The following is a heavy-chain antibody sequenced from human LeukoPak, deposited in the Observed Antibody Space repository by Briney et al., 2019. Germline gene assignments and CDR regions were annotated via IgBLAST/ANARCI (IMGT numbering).Heavy chain of an antibody. CDR1: GFTFNTFA. V-gene: IGHV3-30-3*01. D-gene: IGHD3-10*02. J-gene: IGHJ6*04. CDR3: AELGITMIGGV. CDR2: ISYDGDKQ. Sequence: GGSLRLSCAATGFTFNTFAMHWVRQAPGKGLEWLGLISYDGDKQIYPASVKGRFSFSRDNSNNTRYLQMNSLRAEDTAVYYCAELGITMIGGVWGKGTTVTISS.